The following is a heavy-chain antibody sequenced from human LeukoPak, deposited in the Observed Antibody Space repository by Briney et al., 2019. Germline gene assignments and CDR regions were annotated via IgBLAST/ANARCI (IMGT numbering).Heavy chain of an antibody. D-gene: IGHD1-14*01. Sequence: PGGSLRLSCVASGFTFSKYTMSWVRQAPGKGLEWVSGIYGGGSGSTFYAESVKGRFTISRDNSKNTLYLQMNSLRDEDTAIYYRAKDFTPDGIWDIDYWGRGTLITVSS. CDR1: GFTFSKYT. V-gene: IGHV3-23*01. CDR3: AKDFTPDGIWDIDY. CDR2: IYGGGSGST. J-gene: IGHJ4*02.